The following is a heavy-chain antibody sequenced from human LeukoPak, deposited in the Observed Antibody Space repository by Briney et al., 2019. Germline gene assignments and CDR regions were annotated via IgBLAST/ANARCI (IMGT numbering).Heavy chain of an antibody. V-gene: IGHV1-8*03. J-gene: IGHJ5*02. CDR3: ARDFTIFGVVRWFDP. CDR2: MNPNSGNT. CDR1: GYTFTSYD. Sequence: GASVKVSCKASGYTFTSYDINWVRQATGQGLEWMGWMNPNSGNTGYAQKFQGRVTITRNTSISTAYMELSSLRSEDTAVYYCARDFTIFGVVRWFDPWGQGTLVTVSS. D-gene: IGHD3-3*01.